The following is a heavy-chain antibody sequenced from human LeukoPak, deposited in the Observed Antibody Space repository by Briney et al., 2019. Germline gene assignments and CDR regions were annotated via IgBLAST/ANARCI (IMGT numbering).Heavy chain of an antibody. V-gene: IGHV1-69*05. J-gene: IGHJ4*02. CDR1: GGTFSSYA. Sequence: SVKVSCKASGGTFSSYAISWVRQAPGQGLEWMGGIIPIFGTANYAQKFQGRVTVTTDESTSTAYMELSSLRSEDTAVYYCASSYCSSTSCYSIDYWGQGTLVTVSS. CDR2: IIPIFGTA. CDR3: ASSYCSSTSCYSIDY. D-gene: IGHD2-2*01.